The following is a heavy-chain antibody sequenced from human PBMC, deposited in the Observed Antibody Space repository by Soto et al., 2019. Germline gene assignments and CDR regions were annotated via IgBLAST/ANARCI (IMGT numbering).Heavy chain of an antibody. CDR2: TYRGGAT. D-gene: IGHD3-22*01. CDR3: ARDGGHYGYYYDNSGYISFDH. CDR1: GYFVKNGYY. Sequence: PSETLSLTCNVSGYFVKNGYYWGWIRQPPGKGLEWIGSTYRGGATHRNPSLKSRVTMSIDTSKNQFSLELSSVTAADTAVYYCARDGGHYGYYYDNSGYISFDHWGQGTMVTVSS. V-gene: IGHV4-38-2*02. J-gene: IGHJ4*02.